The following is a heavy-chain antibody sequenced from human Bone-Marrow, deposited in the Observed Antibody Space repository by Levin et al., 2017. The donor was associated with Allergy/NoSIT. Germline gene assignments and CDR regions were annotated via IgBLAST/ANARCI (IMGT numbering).Heavy chain of an antibody. Sequence: GGSLRLSCVASGITVGNNYMHWVRQAPGKGLEWVSYIIGSSTTIDYADSVKGRFTISRDNARNSLYLQMNSLRDEDTAVYYCAKEDNLNARRSLDYWGQGILVTVSS. CDR1: GITVGNNY. J-gene: IGHJ4*02. D-gene: IGHD1-20*01. CDR3: AKEDNLNARRSLDY. V-gene: IGHV3-48*02. CDR2: IIGSSTTI.